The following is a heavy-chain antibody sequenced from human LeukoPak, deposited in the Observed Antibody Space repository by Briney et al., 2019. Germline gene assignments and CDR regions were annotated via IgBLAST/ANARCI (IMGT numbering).Heavy chain of an antibody. CDR1: GGSISSYY. D-gene: IGHD3-22*01. CDR3: ARVADSSGYCALDY. V-gene: IGHV4-4*07. CDR2: IYTSGSN. Sequence: PSETLSLTCTVSGGSISSYYWSWIRQPAGKGLEWIGRIYTSGSNNYNPSLKSRVTMSVDTSKNQFSLKLSSVTAADTAVYYCARVADSSGYCALDYWGQGTLVTVSS. J-gene: IGHJ4*02.